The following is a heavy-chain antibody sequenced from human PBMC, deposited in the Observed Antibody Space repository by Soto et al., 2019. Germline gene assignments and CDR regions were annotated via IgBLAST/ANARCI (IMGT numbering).Heavy chain of an antibody. CDR1: GDSVSSNSAA. V-gene: IGHV6-1*01. Sequence: SQTLSLTCAISGDSVSSNSAAWNWIRQSPSRGLEWLGRTYYRSKWYNDYAVSVKSRITINPDTSKNQFSLQLNSVSSEYTAVYYCAREPAYCITRTVLVDYWGQGTLVTVSS. CDR3: AREPAYCITRTVLVDY. J-gene: IGHJ4*02. CDR2: TYYRSKWYN. D-gene: IGHD1-20*01.